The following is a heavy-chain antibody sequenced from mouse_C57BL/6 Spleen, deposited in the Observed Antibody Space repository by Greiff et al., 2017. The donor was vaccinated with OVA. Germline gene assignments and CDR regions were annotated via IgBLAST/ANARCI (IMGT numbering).Heavy chain of an antibody. D-gene: IGHD1-1*01. J-gene: IGHJ1*03. CDR1: GYTFTDYE. CDR3: TRYCNGSSYDWDFDV. Sequence: QVQLKQSGAELVRPGASVTLSCKASGYTFTDYEMHWVKQTPVHGLEWIGAIDPETGGTAYNQKFKGKAILTADKSSSTAYMELRSLTSEDSAVYYCTRYCNGSSYDWDFDVWGTGTTVTVSS. V-gene: IGHV1-15*01. CDR2: IDPETGGT.